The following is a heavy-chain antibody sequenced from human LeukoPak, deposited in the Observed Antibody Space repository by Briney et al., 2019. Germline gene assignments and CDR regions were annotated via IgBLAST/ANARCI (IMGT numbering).Heavy chain of an antibody. D-gene: IGHD6-13*01. V-gene: IGHV1-69*06. CDR1: GGTFSSYA. CDR3: ARDLWARQQLVKGSNPFDP. J-gene: IGHJ5*02. Sequence: SVKVSCKASGGTFSSYAISWVRQAPGQGLEWMGRIIPIFGTANYAQKFQGRVTITADKSTSTAYMELSSLRSEDTAVYYCARDLWARQQLVKGSNPFDPWGQGTLVTVSS. CDR2: IIPIFGTA.